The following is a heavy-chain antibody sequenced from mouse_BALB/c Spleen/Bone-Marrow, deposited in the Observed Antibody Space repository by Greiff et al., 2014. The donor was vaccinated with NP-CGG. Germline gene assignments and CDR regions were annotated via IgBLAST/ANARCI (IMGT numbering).Heavy chain of an antibody. D-gene: IGHD1-3*01. CDR3: TRGHKWDFDY. CDR2: INPTNGDT. Sequence: VKLVESGAELVKPGASVKLSCKASGYTFTSYYIYWVKQRPGQGPEWIGGINPTNGDTNFIEKFKNRATLTVDESSSTANIQLSRLSAEYSAVYYGTRGHKWDFDYWGQGTTLTVSS. CDR1: GYTFTSYY. J-gene: IGHJ2*01. V-gene: IGHV1S81*02.